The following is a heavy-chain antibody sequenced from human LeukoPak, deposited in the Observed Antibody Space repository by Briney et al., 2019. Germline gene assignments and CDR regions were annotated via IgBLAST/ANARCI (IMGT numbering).Heavy chain of an antibody. CDR2: VRSSSSDP. J-gene: IGHJ4*02. Sequence: PGGSLRLSCAASGFTVSSIYMSWVRQAPGKGLEWVSGVRSSSSDPYYADSVKGRFTLSRDNSKNTLFLQLNSLRAEDTAVYYCAKAEYSSVWFFDFWGQGTLVTVSS. CDR1: GFTVSSIY. D-gene: IGHD6-19*01. V-gene: IGHV3-23*01. CDR3: AKAEYSSVWFFDF.